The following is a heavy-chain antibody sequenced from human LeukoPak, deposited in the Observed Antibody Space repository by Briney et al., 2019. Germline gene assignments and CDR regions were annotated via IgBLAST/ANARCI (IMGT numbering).Heavy chain of an antibody. D-gene: IGHD1-26*01. V-gene: IGHV3-48*02. J-gene: IGHJ4*02. CDR3: ARDIVGAPNTFDY. CDR1: GFTFSSYA. CDR2: ISSSSSTL. Sequence: GGSLRLSCAASGFTFSSYAMSWVRQAPGKGLEWVSYISSSSSTLYYADSVKGRFTISRDNAKNSLYLQMNSLRDEDTAVYYCARDIVGAPNTFDYWGQGTLVTVSS.